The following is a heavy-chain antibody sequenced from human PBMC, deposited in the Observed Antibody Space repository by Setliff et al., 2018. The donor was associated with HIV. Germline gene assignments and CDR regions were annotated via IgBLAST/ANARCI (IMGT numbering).Heavy chain of an antibody. Sequence: SVKVSCKASGGTFSSYTISWVRQAPGQGLEWMGRIIPMFGTANYAQKFQGRVTITADKSTSTAYMELSSLRSEDTAVYYCARDKDAIYYGSGSFFYYYYMDVWGKGTTVTVSS. CDR3: ARDKDAIYYGSGSFFYYYYMDV. CDR1: GGTFSSYT. CDR2: IIPMFGTA. D-gene: IGHD3-10*01. V-gene: IGHV1-69*08. J-gene: IGHJ6*03.